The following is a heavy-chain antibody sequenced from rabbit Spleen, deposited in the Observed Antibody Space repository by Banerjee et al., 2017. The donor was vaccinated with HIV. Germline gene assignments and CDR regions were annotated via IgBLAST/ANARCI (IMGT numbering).Heavy chain of an antibody. CDR3: ARDGAGGSYFAL. V-gene: IGHV1S40*01. Sequence: QSLEESGGGLVQPEGSLALTCKASGFSFSSSDYICWVRQAPGKGLEWIACINIVTGKSVYASWAKGRFTMSRTSSTTVTLQMTSLTAADTATYFCARDGAGGSYFALWGQGTLVTVS. CDR1: GFSFSSSDY. CDR2: INIVTGKS. J-gene: IGHJ3*01. D-gene: IGHD8-1*01.